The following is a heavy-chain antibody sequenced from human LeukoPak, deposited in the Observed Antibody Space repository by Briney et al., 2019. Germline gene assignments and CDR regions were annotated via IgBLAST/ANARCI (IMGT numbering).Heavy chain of an antibody. J-gene: IGHJ4*02. CDR1: GFTFTGYY. CDR3: ARDGVAGTFYFDY. CDR2: INPSGGST. D-gene: IGHD6-19*01. Sequence: ASVKVSCKASGFTFTGYYMHWVRHAPGQGLEWMGIINPSGGSTSYPQKFQGRVTMTRDTSTSTVYMELSSLSSQDTAVYFCARDGVAGTFYFDYWGQGALVTVSS. V-gene: IGHV1-46*01.